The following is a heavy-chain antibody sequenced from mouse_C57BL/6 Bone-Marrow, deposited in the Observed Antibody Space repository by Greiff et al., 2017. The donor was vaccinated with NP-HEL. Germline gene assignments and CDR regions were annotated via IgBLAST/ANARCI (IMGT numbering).Heavy chain of an antibody. Sequence: DVMLVESGGGLVQPGGSLKLSCAASGFTFSDYYMYWVRQTPEKRLEWVAYISNGGGSTYYPDTVKGRFTISRDNAKNTLYLQMSRLKSEDTAMYYCAPAWFAYWGQGTLVTVSA. CDR2: ISNGGGST. V-gene: IGHV5-12*01. CDR1: GFTFSDYY. J-gene: IGHJ3*01. CDR3: APAWFAY.